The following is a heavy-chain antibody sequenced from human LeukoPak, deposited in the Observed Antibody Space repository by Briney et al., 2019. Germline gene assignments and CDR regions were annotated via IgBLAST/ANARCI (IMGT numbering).Heavy chain of an antibody. J-gene: IGHJ4*02. D-gene: IGHD6-13*01. CDR1: GGSVSSSNYY. Sequence: SETLSLTCTVSGGSVSSSNYYWSWIRQPPGRGLEWVGFFSYNVHSDYNPSLKSRVTISVDTSKNQFSLRLSSVTAADTAIYYCARVSVAGTGPDYWGQGTQVTVSS. V-gene: IGHV4-61*01. CDR3: ARVSVAGTGPDY. CDR2: FSYNVHS.